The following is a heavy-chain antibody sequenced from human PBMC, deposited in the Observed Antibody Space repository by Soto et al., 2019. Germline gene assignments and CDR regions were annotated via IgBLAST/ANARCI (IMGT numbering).Heavy chain of an antibody. D-gene: IGHD6-13*01. CDR3: AIPLPKQQLVRGAFDH. CDR1: GGTFRNYA. J-gene: IGHJ4*02. CDR2: SIPVFGTA. V-gene: IGHV1-69*01. Sequence: QVQLVQSGAEVKKPGSSVKLSCKTSGGTFRNYAINWVRQAPGQGLEWMGGSIPVFGTANYAQTFQGRFTITADESTSIAYKELSSLRSEDTAVYYCAIPLPKQQLVRGAFDHWGQGTLVTVAS.